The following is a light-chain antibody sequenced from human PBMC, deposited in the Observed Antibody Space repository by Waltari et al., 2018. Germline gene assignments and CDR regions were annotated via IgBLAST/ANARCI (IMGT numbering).Light chain of an antibody. CDR2: AAS. Sequence: DIQMTQSQSSLSASVGDRVTITCRASQSISSYLNWYQQKPGKAPKLLIYAASSLQSVVPSRFSGSGAGIDCTLTISSLQPDDFATYYCQQSDSTPPITSGQGTRLE. CDR3: QQSDSTPPIT. J-gene: IGKJ5*01. V-gene: IGKV1-39*01. CDR1: QSISSY.